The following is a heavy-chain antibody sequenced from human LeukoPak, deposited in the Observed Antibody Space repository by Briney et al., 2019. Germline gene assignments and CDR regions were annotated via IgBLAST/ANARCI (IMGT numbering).Heavy chain of an antibody. Sequence: ASVKVSCKASGYTFTSYGISWVRQAPGQGLEWMGRIIPILGIANYARKFQGRVTITADKSTSTAYMELSSLRSEDTAVYYCASGKDSSGWEGEYFDYWGQGTLVTVSS. CDR3: ASGKDSSGWEGEYFDY. V-gene: IGHV1-69*04. D-gene: IGHD6-19*01. CDR2: IIPILGIA. CDR1: GYTFTSYG. J-gene: IGHJ4*02.